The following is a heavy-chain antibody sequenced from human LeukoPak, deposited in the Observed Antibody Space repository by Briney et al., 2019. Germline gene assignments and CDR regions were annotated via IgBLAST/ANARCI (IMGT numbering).Heavy chain of an antibody. CDR2: IYTSGST. CDR3: ARVGPQNGWYFDL. Sequence: SQTLSLTCTVSGGSISSGSYYWSWIRQPAGKGLEWIGRIYTSGSTNYNPSLKSRVTISVDTSKNQFSLKLSSVTAADTAVYYCARVGPQNGWYFDLWGRGTLVTVSS. V-gene: IGHV4-61*02. D-gene: IGHD3-10*01. CDR1: GGSISSGSYY. J-gene: IGHJ2*01.